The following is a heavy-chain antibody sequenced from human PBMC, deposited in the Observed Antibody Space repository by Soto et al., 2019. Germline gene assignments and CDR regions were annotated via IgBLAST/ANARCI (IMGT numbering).Heavy chain of an antibody. Sequence: EVQLLESGGGLVQPGGSLRLSCAASGFTFSTYAMSWVRQAPGKGLEWVSAISGSGRSTYYADSVKGRFTISRDNSRSTLYLQMNSLRAEDTALYYCANSVVPNGDYGDFDLWGRGTLVTVPS. J-gene: IGHJ2*01. CDR1: GFTFSTYA. CDR2: ISGSGRST. V-gene: IGHV3-23*01. D-gene: IGHD4-17*01. CDR3: ANSVVPNGDYGDFDL.